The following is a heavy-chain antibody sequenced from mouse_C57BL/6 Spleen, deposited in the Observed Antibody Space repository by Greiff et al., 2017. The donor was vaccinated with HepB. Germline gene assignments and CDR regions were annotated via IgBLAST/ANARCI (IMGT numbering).Heavy chain of an antibody. CDR1: GFTFSSYA. D-gene: IGHD2-12*01. J-gene: IGHJ3*01. V-gene: IGHV5-9-1*02. CDR3: TREHDGFAY. CDR2: ISSGGDYI. Sequence: DVMLVESGEGLVKPGGSLKLSCAASGFTFSSYAMSWVRQTPEKRLEWVAYISSGGDYIYYADTVTGRFTISRDNARNTLYLQMSSLKSEDTAMYYCTREHDGFAYWGQGTLVTVSA.